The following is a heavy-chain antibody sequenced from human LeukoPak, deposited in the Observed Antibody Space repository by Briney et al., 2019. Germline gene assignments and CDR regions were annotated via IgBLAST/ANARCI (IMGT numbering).Heavy chain of an antibody. Sequence: SETLSLTCAVYGGPFSGYYWSWIRQPPGKGLEWIGEINHSGSTNYNPSLKSRVTISVDTSKNQFSLKLSSVTAADTAVYYCARGYYGDPGGDYWGQGTLVTVSS. J-gene: IGHJ4*02. CDR1: GGPFSGYY. CDR2: INHSGST. CDR3: ARGYYGDPGGDY. D-gene: IGHD4-17*01. V-gene: IGHV4-34*01.